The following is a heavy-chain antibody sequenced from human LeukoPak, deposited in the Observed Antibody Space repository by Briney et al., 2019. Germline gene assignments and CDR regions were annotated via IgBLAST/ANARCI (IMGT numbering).Heavy chain of an antibody. CDR3: ARVGQRYSSAWYYVDYYDY. CDR1: GDSVSSKSAT. Sequence: SQILSLTCAISGDSVSSKSATWTWIRQSPSRGLEWLGGTYYRSKWYNDYAVSVKGRITINPDTSKNQFSLHLNFVIPEDTAVYYCARVGQRYSSAWYYVDYYDYWGQGTLVTVSS. J-gene: IGHJ4*02. V-gene: IGHV6-1*01. CDR2: TYYRSKWYN. D-gene: IGHD6-13*01.